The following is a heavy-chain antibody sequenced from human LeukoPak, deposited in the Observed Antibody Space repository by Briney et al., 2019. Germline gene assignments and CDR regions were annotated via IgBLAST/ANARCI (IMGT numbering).Heavy chain of an antibody. CDR1: GFTVSNYA. Sequence: WGCLILSCSASGFTVSNYAMGWVRKAQGKGLEWVSSISGSGGSTYYADSVKGRFTIYRDNSKNTLYLQMNSLRAEDTAVYYCANVVRNDYWGQGTLVTVSS. V-gene: IGHV3-23*01. CDR2: ISGSGGST. D-gene: IGHD4-23*01. CDR3: ANVVRNDY. J-gene: IGHJ4*02.